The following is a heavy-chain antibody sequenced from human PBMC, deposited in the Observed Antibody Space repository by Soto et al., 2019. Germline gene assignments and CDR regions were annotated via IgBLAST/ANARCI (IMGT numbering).Heavy chain of an antibody. CDR2: VSHDGRKT. Sequence: QVQLVESGGGEVQPGTSLRLSCIASGFIFSNNGMHWVRQAPGKGLEWVALVSHDGRKTFYADSVKGRLTIYRDNSKNTVYLHMYNLRPEDTAVYRCASDLRQGASGATVYGMDVWGQGTTVTVSS. CDR3: ASDLRQGASGATVYGMDV. CDR1: GFIFSNNG. D-gene: IGHD7-27*01. V-gene: IGHV3-30*03. J-gene: IGHJ6*02.